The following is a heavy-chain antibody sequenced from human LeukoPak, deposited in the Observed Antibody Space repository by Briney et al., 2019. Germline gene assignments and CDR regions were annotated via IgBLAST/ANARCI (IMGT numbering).Heavy chain of an antibody. CDR1: GGSFSGYY. CDR2: INHSGST. J-gene: IGHJ6*03. D-gene: IGHD4-23*01. V-gene: IGHV4-34*01. Sequence: TSETLSLTCAVYGGSFSGYYWSWIRQPPGKGLEWIGEINHSGSTNYNPSLKSRVTISVDTSKNQFSLKLSSVTAADTAVYYCARGPYNDYGGNPYYYYMDVWGKGTTVTISS. CDR3: ARGPYNDYGGNPYYYYMDV.